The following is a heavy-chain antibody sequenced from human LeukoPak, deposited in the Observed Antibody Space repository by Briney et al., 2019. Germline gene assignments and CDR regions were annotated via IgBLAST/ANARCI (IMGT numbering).Heavy chain of an antibody. CDR3: ARGRSSPGIDY. D-gene: IGHD1-26*01. CDR1: GYSFNSVG. CDR2: IDTNTGNP. J-gene: IGHJ4*02. V-gene: IGHV7-4-1*01. Sequence: ASVKVSCTASGYSFNSVGMNWVRLAPGQGLEWMGWIDTNTGNPTYAQGFRGRFVFSFDTSVSTAYLQIYSLEPEDTAVYFCARGRSSPGIDYWGLGTQVTVSS.